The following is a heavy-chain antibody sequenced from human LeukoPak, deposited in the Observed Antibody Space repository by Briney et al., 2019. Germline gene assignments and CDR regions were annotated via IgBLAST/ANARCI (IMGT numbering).Heavy chain of an antibody. J-gene: IGHJ4*02. CDR1: GFTFSSHS. Sequence: PGGSLRLSCAASGFTFSSHSMNWVRQAPGKGLEWVSYISSSSSTTYYADSVKGRFTISRDNSKNTLYLQMNSLRAEDTAVYYCAKIAVAGLERHFDYWGQGTLVTVSS. CDR3: AKIAVAGLERHFDY. D-gene: IGHD6-19*01. CDR2: ISSSSSTT. V-gene: IGHV3-48*01.